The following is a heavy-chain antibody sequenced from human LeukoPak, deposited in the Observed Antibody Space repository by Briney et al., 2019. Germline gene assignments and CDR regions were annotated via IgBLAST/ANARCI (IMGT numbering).Heavy chain of an antibody. CDR1: GGTFSSYA. CDR2: IIPIFGTA. V-gene: IGHV1-69*05. CDR3: ATEAAAASAYNWFDP. D-gene: IGHD6-13*01. Sequence: SVKVSCKASGGTFSSYAISWVRQAPGQGLEWMGRIIPIFGTANYPQKFQGRVTITTDESTSTAYMELSSLRSEDTAVYYCATEAAAASAYNWFDPGGQGTLVTVSS. J-gene: IGHJ5*02.